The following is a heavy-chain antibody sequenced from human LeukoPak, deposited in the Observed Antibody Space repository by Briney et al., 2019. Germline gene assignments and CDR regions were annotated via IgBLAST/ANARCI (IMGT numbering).Heavy chain of an antibody. CDR3: ARVFWFGELFY. V-gene: IGHV3-48*04. D-gene: IGHD3-10*01. CDR2: ISGSGSSI. J-gene: IGHJ4*02. CDR1: GFTFSNYG. Sequence: QAGGSLRLSCAASGFTFSNYGMHWVRQAPGKGLEWVSFISGSGSSIYYADSMKGRFTISRDNAKNSLYLQMNSLRAEDTAIYYCARVFWFGELFYWGQGTLVTVSS.